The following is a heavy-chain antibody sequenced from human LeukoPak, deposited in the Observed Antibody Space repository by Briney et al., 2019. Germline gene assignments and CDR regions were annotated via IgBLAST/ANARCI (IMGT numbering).Heavy chain of an antibody. CDR2: IIPIFGTA. V-gene: IGHV1-69*06. CDR3: ARKVPNDSSGYYYRGQFDP. Sequence: SVKVSCKASGGTFSSYAISWGRQAPGQRLGWMGGIIPIFGTANYAQKFQGRVTSTADKSTSTAYMELSSLRSEDTAVYYCARKVPNDSSGYYYRGQFDPWGQGTLVTVSS. CDR1: GGTFSSYA. J-gene: IGHJ5*02. D-gene: IGHD3-22*01.